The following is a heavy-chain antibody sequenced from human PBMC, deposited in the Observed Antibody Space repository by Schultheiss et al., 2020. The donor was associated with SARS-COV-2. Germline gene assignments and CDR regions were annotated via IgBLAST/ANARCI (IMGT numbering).Heavy chain of an antibody. D-gene: IGHD6-19*01. V-gene: IGHV3-23*01. CDR3: ARVSEGIAVAGSGWFDP. CDR1: GFTVSSNY. CDR2: ISGSGGST. J-gene: IGHJ5*02. Sequence: GGSLRLSCAASGFTVSSNYMSWVRQTPGKGLEWVSAISGSGGSTYYADSVKGRFTISRDNSKNSLYLQMNSLRPEDTAVYYCARVSEGIAVAGSGWFDPWGQGTLVTVSS.